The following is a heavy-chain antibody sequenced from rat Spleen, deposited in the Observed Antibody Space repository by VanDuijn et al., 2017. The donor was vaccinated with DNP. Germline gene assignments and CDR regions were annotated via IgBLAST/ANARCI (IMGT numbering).Heavy chain of an antibody. J-gene: IGHJ2*01. CDR2: ISTSGEYT. Sequence: EVQLVESGGGLVQPGRSLKLSCAASGFTFNDYGMAWVRQTPKKGLEWVTTISTSGEYTHYRDSVKGRFTISRDNAKNSQYLQMDSLRSEDTATYYCTTAAGYWGQGVMVTVSS. CDR3: TTAAGY. CDR1: GFTFNDYG. V-gene: IGHV5S13*01. D-gene: IGHD4-3*01.